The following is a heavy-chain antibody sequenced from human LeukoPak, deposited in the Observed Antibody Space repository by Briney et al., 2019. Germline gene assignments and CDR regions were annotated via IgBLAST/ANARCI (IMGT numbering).Heavy chain of an antibody. CDR3: ARGPSIAARYDAFDI. CDR2: ISSSGNTI. J-gene: IGHJ3*02. D-gene: IGHD6-6*01. V-gene: IGHV3-48*03. CDR1: EFTFTSYE. Sequence: GGSLRLSCAASEFTFTSYELNWVHQAPGKGLEWVSYISSSGNTISYADSVKGRFTISRDNAKNSLYLQVISLRAEDTAVYYCARGPSIAARYDAFDIWGHGTLVTVSS.